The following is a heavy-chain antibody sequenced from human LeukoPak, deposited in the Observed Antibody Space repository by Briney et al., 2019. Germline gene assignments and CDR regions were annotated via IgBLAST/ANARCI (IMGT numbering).Heavy chain of an antibody. Sequence: GASVKVSCKVSGYALTELSMHWVRQAPGKGLEWMGGFDPEDGETIYAQKFQGRVTMTEDTSTDTAYMELSSLRSEDTAVYYCATWYAVAGTDDYWGQGTLVTVSS. D-gene: IGHD6-19*01. J-gene: IGHJ4*02. V-gene: IGHV1-24*01. CDR1: GYALTELS. CDR3: ATWYAVAGTDDY. CDR2: FDPEDGET.